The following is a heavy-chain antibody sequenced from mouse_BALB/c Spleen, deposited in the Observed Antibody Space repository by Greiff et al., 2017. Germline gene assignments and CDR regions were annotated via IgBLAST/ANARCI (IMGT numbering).Heavy chain of an antibody. D-gene: IGHD1-1*02. J-gene: IGHJ4*01. CDR3: AREGGYAMDY. Sequence: EVKVVESGGDLVKPGGSLKLSCAASGFTFSSYAMSWVRQTPEKRLEWVASISSGGSTYYPDSVKGRFTISRDNARNILYLQMSSLRSEDTAMYYCAREGGYAMDYWGQGTSVTVSS. CDR2: ISSGGST. CDR1: GFTFSSYA. V-gene: IGHV5-6-5*01.